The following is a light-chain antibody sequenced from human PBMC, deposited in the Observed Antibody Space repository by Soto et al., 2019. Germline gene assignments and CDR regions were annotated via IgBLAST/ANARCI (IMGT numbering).Light chain of an antibody. CDR1: QGISSA. Sequence: AIQLTQSPSSLSASVGDRVTITCRASQGISSALAWYQQKPRKAPKLLIYDASSLESGVPSRFSGSGSGTDFTLTISSLQPEDFASYYCQQFNRYPQVFTFGPGTKVDIK. J-gene: IGKJ3*01. CDR2: DAS. CDR3: QQFNRYPQVFT. V-gene: IGKV1-13*02.